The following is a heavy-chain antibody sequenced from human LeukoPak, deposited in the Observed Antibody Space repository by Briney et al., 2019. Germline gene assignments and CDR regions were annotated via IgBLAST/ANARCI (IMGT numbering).Heavy chain of an antibody. V-gene: IGHV3-23*01. D-gene: IGHD6-19*01. CDR1: GITFNKYA. J-gene: IGHJ4*02. Sequence: GGPLRLSCAASGITFNKYAMSWVRQAPGKGLEWVSDISGSGGVTHYADSVKGRFTISRDNSKNTLYLQMNSLRAEDTAVYYCAKSVGWVKYYFDYWGQGTLVTVSS. CDR3: AKSVGWVKYYFDY. CDR2: ISGSGGVT.